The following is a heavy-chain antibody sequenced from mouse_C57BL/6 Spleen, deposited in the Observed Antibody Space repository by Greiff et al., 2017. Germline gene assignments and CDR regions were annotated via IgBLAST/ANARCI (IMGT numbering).Heavy chain of an antibody. CDR2: INPNNGGN. J-gene: IGHJ4*01. CDR1: GYKFTDYY. CDR3: ARFRLRRGNAMDY. V-gene: IGHV1-26*01. D-gene: IGHD2-4*01. Sequence: VQLQQSGPELVKPGASVKISCKASGYKFTDYYMNWVKQSHGKSLEWIGDINPNNGGNSSNQKFKGKATLTVDKSSSTSYMELRSLTSEDSAVYYCARFRLRRGNAMDYWGQGTSVTVSS.